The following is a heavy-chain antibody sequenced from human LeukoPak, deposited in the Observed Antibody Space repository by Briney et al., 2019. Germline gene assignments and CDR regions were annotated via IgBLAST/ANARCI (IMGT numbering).Heavy chain of an antibody. CDR1: GFTFSDYY. CDR3: ARVNRVTAIQELDY. CDR2: ISSSGSTI. Sequence: GGSLRLSCAASGFTFSDYYMTWLRQAPGRGLEWVSCISSSGSTIFYADSVKGRFTISRDNAKSSLFLQMNSLRAEDTAVYYCARVNRVTAIQELDYWGQGTLVTVSS. J-gene: IGHJ4*02. D-gene: IGHD2-21*02. V-gene: IGHV3-11*01.